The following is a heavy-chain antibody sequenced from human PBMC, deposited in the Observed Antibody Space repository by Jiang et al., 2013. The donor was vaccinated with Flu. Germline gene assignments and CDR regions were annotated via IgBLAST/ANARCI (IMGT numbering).Heavy chain of an antibody. CDR3: ARDSVGANNY. CDR1: GYSISSGYY. J-gene: IGHJ4*02. CDR2: IYHSGST. D-gene: IGHD1-26*01. Sequence: GPGLVKPSETLSLTCAVSGYSISSGYYWGWIRQPPGKGLEWIGSIYHSGSTYYNPSLKSRVTISVDTSKNQFSLKLSSVTAADTAVYYCARDSVGANNYWGQGTLVTVSS. V-gene: IGHV4-38-2*02.